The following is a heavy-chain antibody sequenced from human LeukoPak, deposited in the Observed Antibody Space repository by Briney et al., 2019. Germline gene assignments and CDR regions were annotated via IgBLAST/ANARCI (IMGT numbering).Heavy chain of an antibody. D-gene: IGHD5-18*01. CDR2: ISSSSSYI. V-gene: IGHV3-21*01. Sequence: GGSLRLSCAASGFTFSSYSVNWVRQAPGKGLEWVSSISSSSSYIYYADSVKGRFTISRDNAKNSLYLQMNSLRAEDTAVYYCAREVGRTDTAMASDYWGQGTLATVSS. CDR1: GFTFSSYS. CDR3: AREVGRTDTAMASDY. J-gene: IGHJ4*02.